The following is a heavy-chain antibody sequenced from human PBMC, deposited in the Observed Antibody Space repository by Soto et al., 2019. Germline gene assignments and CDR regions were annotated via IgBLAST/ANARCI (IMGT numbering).Heavy chain of an antibody. Sequence: SGTLSLTCTVSGGSVSSSNYYWSWIRQPPGKGLEWLGYIYYSGSASYNPSLKSRITVSVDTSKNQFSLKLSSVTAADTAVYYCARERTGDPTFFDYWGQGTLVTVSS. D-gene: IGHD1-1*01. CDR2: IYYSGSA. V-gene: IGHV4-61*01. CDR1: GGSVSSSNYY. J-gene: IGHJ4*02. CDR3: ARERTGDPTFFDY.